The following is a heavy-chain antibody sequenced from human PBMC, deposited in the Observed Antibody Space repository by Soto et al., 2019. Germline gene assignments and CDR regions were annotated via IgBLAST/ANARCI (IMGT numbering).Heavy chain of an antibody. CDR3: ARDNGDYVYDY. CDR1: GASISNFY. V-gene: IGHV4-59*01. Sequence: QVQLQESGPGLVKPSDTLSLTCTVSGASISNFYWTWIRQPPGKGLEWIGYTHYSGSTDYNSYLKSRVTISVDRDKNQVSLKLNSVTAADTAVYYCARDNGDYVYDYWGQGTLVTVSS. D-gene: IGHD4-17*01. J-gene: IGHJ4*02. CDR2: THYSGST.